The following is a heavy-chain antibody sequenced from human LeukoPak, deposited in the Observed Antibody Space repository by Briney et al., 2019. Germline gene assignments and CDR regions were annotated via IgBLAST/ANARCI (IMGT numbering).Heavy chain of an antibody. D-gene: IGHD2-15*01. Sequence: SETLSLTCTVSGDSISSSSSYWGWIRQPPGEGLEWIGSIYYSGSTYYNTSLKSRVTISVDTSKNQFSLRLNSVTAADTAVYFCARLLRYSGLQHWGQGTLVTVSS. CDR2: IYYSGST. CDR1: GDSISSSSSY. V-gene: IGHV4-39*01. CDR3: ARLLRYSGLQH. J-gene: IGHJ1*01.